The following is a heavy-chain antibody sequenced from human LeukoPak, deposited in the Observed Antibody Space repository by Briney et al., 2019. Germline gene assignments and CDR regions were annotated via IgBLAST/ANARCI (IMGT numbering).Heavy chain of an antibody. CDR2: ISADGYTT. Sequence: GGSLRLSCAASGLAFSAYKMHWVRQAPRKGLVWVSRISADGYTTDYADFVQGRFTASRDNTKNTWSLEMNSLRAEDTAVYYCVVGGSPGYWGQGTLVTVSS. CDR1: GLAFSAYK. V-gene: IGHV3-74*01. J-gene: IGHJ4*02. CDR3: VVGGSPGY. D-gene: IGHD2-15*01.